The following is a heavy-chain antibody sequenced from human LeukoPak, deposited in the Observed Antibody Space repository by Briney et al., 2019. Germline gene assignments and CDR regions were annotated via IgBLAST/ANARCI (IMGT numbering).Heavy chain of an antibody. CDR1: GFTFSTYA. J-gene: IGHJ4*02. CDR3: ARGGSIAAAGLFDY. CDR2: ISYGGSSE. Sequence: GGSLRLSCAASGFTFSTYAMHWVRQAPGKGLEWVAVISYGGSSENYADSVKGRFTVSRDNSKSTLYLQMNSLRAEDTAVYYCARGGSIAAAGLFDYWGQGTLVTVSS. V-gene: IGHV3-30*04. D-gene: IGHD6-13*01.